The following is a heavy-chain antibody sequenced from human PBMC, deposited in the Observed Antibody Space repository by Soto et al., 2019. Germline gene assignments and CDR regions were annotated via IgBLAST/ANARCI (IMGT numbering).Heavy chain of an antibody. V-gene: IGHV1-58*02. J-gene: IGHJ6*03. CDR1: GFTFTFSA. CDR3: AADRYGDYHMDV. Sequence: SVEVSCKASGFTFTFSAIQWGRQDRGQRLEWIGWIVVGSGNTNYAQKFQERVTITRDMSTSTAYMELSSLRSEATAVYYCAADRYGDYHMDVWGKGTTVTVSS. D-gene: IGHD4-17*01. CDR2: IVVGSGNT.